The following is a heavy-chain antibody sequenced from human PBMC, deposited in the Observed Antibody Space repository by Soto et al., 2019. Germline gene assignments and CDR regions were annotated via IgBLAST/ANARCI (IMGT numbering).Heavy chain of an antibody. Sequence: PGGSLRLSCVASGFTFRTYAMHWFRQAPGKGLEWVAVLSYDGTNKYYADSVKGRFTISRDNSKNTLYLQMSSLRAEDTAVYYCAKSVTTVTPLGYDSWGQGILVTVSS. V-gene: IGHV3-30*18. J-gene: IGHJ4*02. CDR2: LSYDGTNK. D-gene: IGHD4-17*01. CDR3: AKSVTTVTPLGYDS. CDR1: GFTFRTYA.